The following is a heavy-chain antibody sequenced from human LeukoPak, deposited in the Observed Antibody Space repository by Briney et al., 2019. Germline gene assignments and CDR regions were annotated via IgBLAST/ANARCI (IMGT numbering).Heavy chain of an antibody. CDR1: GFTFSDYY. CDR2: ISSSGSTI. Sequence: PGGSLRLSCAASGFTFSDYYMSWIRQAPGKGLEWVSYISSSGSTIYYADSVKGRFTISRDNAKNSLYLQMNSLRAEDTAVYYCARVTSRTRAYYFDYWGQGTLVAVSS. J-gene: IGHJ4*02. D-gene: IGHD2-2*01. V-gene: IGHV3-11*01. CDR3: ARVTSRTRAYYFDY.